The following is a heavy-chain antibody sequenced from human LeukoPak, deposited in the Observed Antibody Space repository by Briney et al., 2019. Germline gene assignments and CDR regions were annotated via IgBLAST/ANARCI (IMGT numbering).Heavy chain of an antibody. CDR3: ARDVGYWYFDL. J-gene: IGHJ2*01. CDR1: GFIFSSYS. CDR2: ISSSTTYI. V-gene: IGHV3-21*01. D-gene: IGHD2-15*01. Sequence: GGSLRLSCAASGFIFSSYSMNWVRQAPGKGLEWVSSISSSTTYIYYADSVKGRFTIPRDNAKNSLYLQMNSLRAEDTAVYYCARDVGYWYFDLWGRGTLVTVSS.